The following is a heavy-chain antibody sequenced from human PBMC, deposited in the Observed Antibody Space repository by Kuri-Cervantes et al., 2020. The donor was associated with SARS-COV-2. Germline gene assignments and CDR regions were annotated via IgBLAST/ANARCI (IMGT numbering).Heavy chain of an antibody. D-gene: IGHD6-13*01. CDR2: ISWNSGSI. Sequence: SLKISCTTSGFTFDDYAMHWVRQAPGKGLEWVSGISWNSGSIVYADSVKGRFTISRDNSKNTLYLQMNSLRAEDTAVYYCAKDRIAAAGLKGDYMDVWGKGTTVTVSS. CDR1: GFTFDDYA. CDR3: AKDRIAAAGLKGDYMDV. J-gene: IGHJ6*03. V-gene: IGHV3-9*01.